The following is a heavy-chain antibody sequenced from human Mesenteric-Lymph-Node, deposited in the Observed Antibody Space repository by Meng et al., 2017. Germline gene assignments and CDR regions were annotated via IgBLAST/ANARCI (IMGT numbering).Heavy chain of an antibody. J-gene: IGHJ6*02. CDR1: GFTFSDYY. CDR3: ARDRTLSYDFWSGYQYYYYYGMDV. Sequence: GESLKISCAASGFTFSDYYMSWIRQAPGKGLEWVAVISYDGSNKYYADSVKGRFTISRDNSKNTLYLQMNSLRAEDTAVYYCARDRTLSYDFWSGYQYYYYYGMDVWGQGTTVTVSS. CDR2: ISYDGSNK. V-gene: IGHV3-30*01. D-gene: IGHD3-3*01.